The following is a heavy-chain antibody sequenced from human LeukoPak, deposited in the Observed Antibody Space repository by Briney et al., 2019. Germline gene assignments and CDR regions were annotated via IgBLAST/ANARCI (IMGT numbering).Heavy chain of an antibody. D-gene: IGHD6-19*01. CDR1: GYTFTVYY. Sequence: ASVKVSCKASGYTFTVYYMHWVRQAPGQGLEWMGWINSNSGGTHYAQRFQGRVTMTSDTSISTVYMELARLAADDTAIFYCTRVGAGGWYADYWGHGTLLTVSS. CDR2: INSNSGGT. V-gene: IGHV1-2*02. J-gene: IGHJ4*01. CDR3: TRVGAGGWYADY.